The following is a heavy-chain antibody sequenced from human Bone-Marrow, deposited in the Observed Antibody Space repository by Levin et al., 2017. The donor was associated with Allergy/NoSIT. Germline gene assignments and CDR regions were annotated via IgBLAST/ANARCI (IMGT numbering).Heavy chain of an antibody. CDR3: ARGWALD. D-gene: IGHD1-26*01. Sequence: SQTLSLTCAISGDTVSSNTDAWNWIRQSPSRGFEWLGRTYYRSKWFYDYAVSVIGRININPDTTKNQFSLQLNSVTPEDTAVYYCARGWALDWGQGTLVVVSS. J-gene: IGHJ4*02. CDR1: GDTVSSNTDA. CDR2: TYYRSKWFY. V-gene: IGHV6-1*01.